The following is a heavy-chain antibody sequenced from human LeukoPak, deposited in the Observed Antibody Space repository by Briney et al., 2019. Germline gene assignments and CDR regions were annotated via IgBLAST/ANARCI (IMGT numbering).Heavy chain of an antibody. J-gene: IGHJ4*02. V-gene: IGHV1-2*02. Sequence: GASVKVSCKASGDIFTGSFIHWVRQAPGQGLAWMGWINSNTGGTKFAQKFQGRVTMTRDTSINTAYMELSRLRSDDTAVYYCARADPVAYWGQGTQVTVSS. CDR3: ARADPVAY. CDR2: INSNTGGT. CDR1: GDIFTGSF.